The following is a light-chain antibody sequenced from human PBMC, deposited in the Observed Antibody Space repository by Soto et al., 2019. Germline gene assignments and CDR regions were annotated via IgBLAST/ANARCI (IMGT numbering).Light chain of an antibody. CDR3: QQSHGIPYT. CDR2: AAS. Sequence: DIQMTQSTSSLSASVGDRVTITCRASQTITGYLNWYQQRPGKAPNLLIYAASSLQSGVPSRFSGSGSGTDFTLTIDSLQPEDFATYYCQQSHGIPYTFGQGTKLEIK. V-gene: IGKV1-39*01. CDR1: QTITGY. J-gene: IGKJ2*01.